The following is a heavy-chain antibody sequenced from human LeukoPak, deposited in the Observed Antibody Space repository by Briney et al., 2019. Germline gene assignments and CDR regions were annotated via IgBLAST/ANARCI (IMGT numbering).Heavy chain of an antibody. D-gene: IGHD5-12*01. Sequence: ASVKVSCKASGYTFTGYYMHWVRQAPGQGLEWMGWINPNSGGTNYAQKFQGRVTMTRDTSISTAYMELSRLRSGDTAVYYCARVLSRSLHIDDFDYWGQGTLVTVSS. CDR3: ARVLSRSLHIDDFDY. CDR2: INPNSGGT. CDR1: GYTFTGYY. J-gene: IGHJ4*02. V-gene: IGHV1-2*02.